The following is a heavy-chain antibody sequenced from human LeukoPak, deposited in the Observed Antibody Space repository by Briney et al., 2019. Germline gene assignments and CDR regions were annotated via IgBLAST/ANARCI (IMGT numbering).Heavy chain of an antibody. CDR2: IYYNGES. J-gene: IGHJ4*02. V-gene: IGHV4-59*01. CDR1: GGSISNYY. CDR3: ARDLSGGSSFDY. Sequence: SETLSLTCTVSGGSISNYYWSWIRQSPGKGLEWIGYIYYNGESNYNPSLKSRVTISVDTSENQLSLRLSSVTAADTAVYYCARDLSGGSSFDYWGQGTLVTVSS. D-gene: IGHD2-15*01.